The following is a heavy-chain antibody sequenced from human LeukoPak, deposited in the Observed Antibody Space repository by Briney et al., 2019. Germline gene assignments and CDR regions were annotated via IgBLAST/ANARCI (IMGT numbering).Heavy chain of an antibody. Sequence: GRSLRLSCAASAFTFRTYGMHWVRQAPGKGLEWVAVISYDANNKNYADSVKGRFAISRDNSKNTVYLEMNSLRPEDTAVYYCARDRAGTKAWVEFDPWGQGTLVTVSS. CDR2: ISYDANNK. D-gene: IGHD3-10*01. J-gene: IGHJ5*02. CDR1: AFTFRTYG. CDR3: ARDRAGTKAWVEFDP. V-gene: IGHV3-30*03.